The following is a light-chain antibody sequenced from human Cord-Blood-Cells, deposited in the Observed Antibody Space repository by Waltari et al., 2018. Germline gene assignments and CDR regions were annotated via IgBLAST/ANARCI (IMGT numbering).Light chain of an antibody. Sequence: QSALTQPASVSGSPGPSITISCPGTRSDVGSYNLVSWYQQHPGKAPKLMIYEVSKRPSGVSNRFSGSKSGNTASLTISGLQAEDEADYYCCSYGGSSTFVFGTGTKVTVL. CDR3: CSYGGSSTFV. CDR1: RSDVGSYNL. V-gene: IGLV2-23*02. CDR2: EVS. J-gene: IGLJ1*01.